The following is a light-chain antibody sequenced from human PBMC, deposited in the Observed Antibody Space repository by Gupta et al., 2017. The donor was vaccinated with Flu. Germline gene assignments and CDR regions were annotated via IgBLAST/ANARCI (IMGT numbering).Light chain of an antibody. CDR1: SSDVGGSKY. Sequence: SALTQPASVSASPGQSITISCTGTSSDVGGSKYVSWYQHLPGKAPKLMIFEVSHRPSGISNRFSGSKSGNTASLTIAGLQAEDEADYYCNSYTSTNNTWVFGGGTKLTVL. V-gene: IGLV2-14*01. J-gene: IGLJ3*02. CDR2: EVS. CDR3: NSYTSTNNTWV.